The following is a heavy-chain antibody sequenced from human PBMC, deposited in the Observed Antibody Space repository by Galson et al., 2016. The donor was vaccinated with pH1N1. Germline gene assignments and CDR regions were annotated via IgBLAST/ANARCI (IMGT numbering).Heavy chain of an antibody. CDR1: GGSISSSNFY. V-gene: IGHV4-39*01. CDR2: IYYGEST. D-gene: IGHD4-17*01. J-gene: IGHJ2*01. Sequence: LSLTCTVSGGSISSSNFYLGWIRQPPGKGLEWIGSIYYGESTHYNPSHKSRVTMSVDTSKNQFSLKLSSVTAADMAVYYCAGPDYVDVDLDDWYFDLWGRGTLVTVSS. CDR3: AGPDYVDVDLDDWYFDL.